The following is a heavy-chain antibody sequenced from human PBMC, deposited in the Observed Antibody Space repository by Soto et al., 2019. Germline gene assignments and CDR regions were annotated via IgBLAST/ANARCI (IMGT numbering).Heavy chain of an antibody. CDR1: GFNFSDYA. J-gene: IGHJ4*02. CDR3: ATRRQQWPVTPDFNY. D-gene: IGHD6-19*01. Sequence: VQLVESGGGVVQPGRSLRLSCAASGFNFSDYAMHWVRQAPGKGLEWVAVVSHDGRNTHYADSVKGRFTISRDSSKNTFSLEMTSLRAEDTAVYYCATRRQQWPVTPDFNYWGQGALVTVSS. V-gene: IGHV3-30*03. CDR2: VSHDGRNT.